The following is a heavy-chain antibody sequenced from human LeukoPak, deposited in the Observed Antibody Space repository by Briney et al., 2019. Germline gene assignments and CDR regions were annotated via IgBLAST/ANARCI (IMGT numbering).Heavy chain of an antibody. CDR2: TYYRSKWYN. CDR1: GDSVSTNSAA. V-gene: IGHV6-1*01. J-gene: IGHJ3*02. CDR3: ARGRDSAFDI. Sequence: SQTLSLTCAISGDSVSTNSAAWNWIRQSPSSGLEFLGRTYYRSKWYNDYAVSVKSRITINPDTSKNQFSLQLNSVTPDDTAVYFCARGRDSAFDIWGQGTTVTVSS. D-gene: IGHD3-10*01.